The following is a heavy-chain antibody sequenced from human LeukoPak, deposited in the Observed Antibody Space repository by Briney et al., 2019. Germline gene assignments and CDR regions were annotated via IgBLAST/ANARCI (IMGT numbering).Heavy chain of an antibody. CDR1: GFTFSDYD. D-gene: IGHD2-8*02. J-gene: IGHJ4*02. CDR2: ISRTSAYI. CDR3: ARDERRYCPDSSCYPGDY. V-gene: IGHV3-21*01. Sequence: QPGGSLRLSCAASGFTFSDYDMKWVRQAPGKGLEWVSAISRTSAYIYYSDSVRGRFTISRDNAKNSVYLQMDSLRAEDTAVYHCARDERRYCPDSSCYPGDYWGQGTLVTVSS.